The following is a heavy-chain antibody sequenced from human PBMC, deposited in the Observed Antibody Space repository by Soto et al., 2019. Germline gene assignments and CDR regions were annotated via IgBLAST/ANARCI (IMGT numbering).Heavy chain of an antibody. V-gene: IGHV4-59*01. Sequence: SSETLSLTCTVSGVSISSYYWSWIRQPPGKGLEWIGYIYYSGSTNYNPSLKSRVTISVDTSKNQFSLKLSSVTAADTAVYYCARVRGYSYGYGLFDYWGQGTLVTVSS. D-gene: IGHD5-18*01. J-gene: IGHJ4*02. CDR3: ARVRGYSYGYGLFDY. CDR1: GVSISSYY. CDR2: IYYSGST.